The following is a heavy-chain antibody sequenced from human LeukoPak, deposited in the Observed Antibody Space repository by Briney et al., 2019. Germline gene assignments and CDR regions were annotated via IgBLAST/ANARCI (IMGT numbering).Heavy chain of an antibody. CDR3: ARSNFGGNVHFDY. CDR2: MNPNSGDA. V-gene: IGHV1-8*02. CDR1: GYSFTSYD. J-gene: IGHJ4*02. D-gene: IGHD4-23*01. Sequence: ASVKVSCKASGYSFTSYDNNWVRQATGQGLEWIGWMNPNSGDADYTQKFKGRVTFTRDTSTRTAYMELSSLGSEDTAVYYCARSNFGGNVHFDYWGQGTLVTVSS.